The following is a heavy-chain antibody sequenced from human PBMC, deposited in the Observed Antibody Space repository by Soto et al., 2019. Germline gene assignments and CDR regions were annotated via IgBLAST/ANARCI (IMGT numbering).Heavy chain of an antibody. CDR2: INAGNGNT. D-gene: IGHD5-12*01. CDR1: GYTFTSYA. V-gene: IGHV1-3*01. J-gene: IGHJ4*02. CDR3: ARDGIVATISRPFDY. Sequence: QVQLVQSGAEVKKPGASVKVSCKASGYTFTSYAMHWVRQAPGQRLEWMGWINAGNGNTKYSQKFQGRVTITRDTSASTAYMELSRLRSEDTAVYYCARDGIVATISRPFDYWGQGTLVTVSS.